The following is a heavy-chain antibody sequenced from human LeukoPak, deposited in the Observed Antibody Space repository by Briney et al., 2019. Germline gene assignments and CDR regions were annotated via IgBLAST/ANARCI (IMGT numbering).Heavy chain of an antibody. V-gene: IGHV1-2*04. CDR1: GYTSTGYY. Sequence: ASVKVSCKASGYTSTGYYMHWVRQAPGQGFEWMGWINPNSGGTNYAQKFQGWVTMTRDTSISTAYMELSRLRSDDTAVYYCATAYCSGGSCSTYFDYWGQGTLVTVSS. CDR2: INPNSGGT. CDR3: ATAYCSGGSCSTYFDY. J-gene: IGHJ4*02. D-gene: IGHD2-15*01.